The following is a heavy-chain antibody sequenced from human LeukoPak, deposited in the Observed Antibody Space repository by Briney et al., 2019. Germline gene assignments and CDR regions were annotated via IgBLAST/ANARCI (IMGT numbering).Heavy chain of an antibody. V-gene: IGHV4-4*07. J-gene: IGHJ4*02. CDR2: ISTSGST. CDR3: ARASTGSFYYFDY. Sequence: SETLSLTCNVSGGSISSYYWSWIRQPAEKGLEWIGRISTSGSTNYNPSLKSRVTMSVDASKNQFSLRLNSVTAADTAVYYCARASTGSFYYFDYWGQGTLVTVSS. D-gene: IGHD3-10*01. CDR1: GGSISSYY.